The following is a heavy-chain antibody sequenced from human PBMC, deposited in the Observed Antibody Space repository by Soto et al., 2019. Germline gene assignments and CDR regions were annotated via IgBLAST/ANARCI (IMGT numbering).Heavy chain of an antibody. CDR2: IKSKTDGGTT. J-gene: IGHJ4*02. V-gene: IGHV3-15*01. CDR3: TTYWGPRTYYYDSSGFDY. CDR1: GFTFSNAW. D-gene: IGHD3-22*01. Sequence: GGSLRLSCAASGFTFSNAWMSWVRQAPGKGLEWVGRIKSKTDGGTTDYAAPVKGRFTISRDDSKNTLYLQMNSLKTEDTAVYYCTTYWGPRTYYYDSSGFDYWGQGTLVTVSS.